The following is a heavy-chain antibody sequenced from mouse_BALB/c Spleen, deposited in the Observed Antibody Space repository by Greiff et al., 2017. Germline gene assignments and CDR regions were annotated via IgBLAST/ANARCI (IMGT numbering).Heavy chain of an antibody. CDR1: GFTFSDFY. Sequence: EVMLVESGGGLVQPGGSLRLSCATSGFTFSDFYMEWVRQPPGKRLEWIAASRNKANDYTTEYSASVKGRFIVSRDTSQSILYLQMNALRAEDTAIYYCARGGYYGYDFDYWGQGTTLTVSS. D-gene: IGHD1-2*01. CDR2: SRNKANDYTT. J-gene: IGHJ2*01. CDR3: ARGGYYGYDFDY. V-gene: IGHV7-1*02.